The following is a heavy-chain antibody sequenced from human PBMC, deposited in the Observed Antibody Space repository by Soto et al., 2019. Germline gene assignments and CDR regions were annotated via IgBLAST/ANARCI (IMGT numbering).Heavy chain of an antibody. CDR1: GGTFSSYT. Sequence: ASVKVSCKASGGTFSSYTISWVRQAPGQGLEWMGRIIPILGIANYAQKFQGRVTITADKSTSTAYMELSSLRSEDTAVYYCARSLGYCSGGSCAPGWFDPWGQGTLVTVSS. CDR2: IIPILGIA. J-gene: IGHJ5*02. V-gene: IGHV1-69*02. D-gene: IGHD2-15*01. CDR3: ARSLGYCSGGSCAPGWFDP.